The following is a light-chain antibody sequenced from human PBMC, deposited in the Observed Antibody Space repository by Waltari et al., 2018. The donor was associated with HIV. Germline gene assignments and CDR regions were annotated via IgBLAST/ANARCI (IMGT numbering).Light chain of an antibody. CDR2: DNR. CDR3: GTWDSSLSAGV. Sequence: QSVLTQPPSVSAAPGQKVTIPCSGSSSNVGNNFVSWYQHPPRAAPKLLIYDNRKRPSGIPDRFSGAKSGTSATLDITGLQTGDEADYYCGTWDSSLSAGVFGGGTKLTVL. V-gene: IGLV1-51*01. J-gene: IGLJ2*01. CDR1: SSNVGNNF.